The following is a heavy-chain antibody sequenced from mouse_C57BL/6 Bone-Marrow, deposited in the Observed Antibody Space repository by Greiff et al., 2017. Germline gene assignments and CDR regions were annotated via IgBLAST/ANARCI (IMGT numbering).Heavy chain of an antibody. CDR3: AGLFYYGNLYWYFDV. D-gene: IGHD2-1*01. CDR1: GYSFTSYY. Sequence: VQLQQSGPELVKPGASVKISCKASGYSFTSYYIHWVKQRPGQGLEWIGWIYPGSGNTNYNEKFQSKATLTVDKSSSTAYMQLSSLTSEDSAVYYCAGLFYYGNLYWYFDVWGTGTTVTVSS. J-gene: IGHJ1*03. CDR2: IYPGSGNT. V-gene: IGHV1-66*01.